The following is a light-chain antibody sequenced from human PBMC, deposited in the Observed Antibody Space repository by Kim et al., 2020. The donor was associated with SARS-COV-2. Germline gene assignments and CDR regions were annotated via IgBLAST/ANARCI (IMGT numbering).Light chain of an antibody. CDR2: RDN. CDR1: SYNVAYQG. Sequence: QAGLTQPPSVSKDLRQTATLTCTGNSYNVAYQGAAWLQQHQGHPPKLLSYRDNNRPSGIPERFSASRSGNTASLTITGLQPEDEADYYCSAWDSSLSAWVFGGGTQLTVL. J-gene: IGLJ3*02. V-gene: IGLV10-54*04. CDR3: SAWDSSLSAWV.